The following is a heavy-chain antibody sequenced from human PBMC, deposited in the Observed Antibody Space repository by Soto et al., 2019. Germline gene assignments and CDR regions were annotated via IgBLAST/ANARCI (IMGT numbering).Heavy chain of an antibody. CDR1: GFTFSSYG. J-gene: IGHJ6*02. CDR3: ARERGYYGSGIYLPRFYGMDV. D-gene: IGHD3-10*01. V-gene: IGHV3-33*01. Sequence: GGSLRLSCAASGFTFSSYGMHWVRQAPGKGLEWVAVIWYDGSNKYYADSVKGRFTISRDNSKNTLYLQMNSLRAEDTAVYYCARERGYYGSGIYLPRFYGMDVWGQGTTVTVS. CDR2: IWYDGSNK.